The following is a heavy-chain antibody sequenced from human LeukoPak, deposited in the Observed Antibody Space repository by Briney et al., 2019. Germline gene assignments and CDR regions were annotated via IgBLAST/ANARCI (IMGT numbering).Heavy chain of an antibody. CDR3: ARGRRGWLGY. CDR1: GGSFSGYY. Sequence: SETLSLTCAVYGGSFSGYYWSWIRQPPGKGLEWIGEINHSGSTNYNPSLKSRVTISVDTSKNQFSLKLSSVTAADTAVYYCARGRRGWLGYWGQGTLVTVSS. V-gene: IGHV4-34*01. CDR2: INHSGST. D-gene: IGHD6-19*01. J-gene: IGHJ4*02.